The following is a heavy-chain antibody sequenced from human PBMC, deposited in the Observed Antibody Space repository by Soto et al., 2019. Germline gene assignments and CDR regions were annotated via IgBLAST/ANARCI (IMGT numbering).Heavy chain of an antibody. V-gene: IGHV4-59*01. CDR1: GGSISSYY. D-gene: IGHD6-6*01. J-gene: IGHJ6*02. CDR3: ARDLGAARPPYYYYGMDV. Sequence: PSETLSLTCTVSGGSISSYYWSWIRQPPGKGLEWIGYIYYSGSTNYNPSLKSRVTISVDTSKNQFSLKLSSVTAADTAVYYCARDLGAARPPYYYYGMDVWGQGTTVTVS. CDR2: IYYSGST.